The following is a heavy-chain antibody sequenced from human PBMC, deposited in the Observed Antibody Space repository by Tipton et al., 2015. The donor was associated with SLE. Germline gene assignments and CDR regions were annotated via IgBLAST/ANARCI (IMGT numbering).Heavy chain of an antibody. Sequence: TLSLTCTVSGGSISISHFYWAWIRQPPGKGLEWIGYVYYSGGTSYNPSLKSRVTISIDTSRNQFFLKLNSVTAADTAVYYCAREPAASGWFDPWGQGALVTVSS. V-gene: IGHV4-61*01. D-gene: IGHD2-2*01. CDR2: VYYSGGT. J-gene: IGHJ5*02. CDR1: GGSISISHFY. CDR3: AREPAASGWFDP.